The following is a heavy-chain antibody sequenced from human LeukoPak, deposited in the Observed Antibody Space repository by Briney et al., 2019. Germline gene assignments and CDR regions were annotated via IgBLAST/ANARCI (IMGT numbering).Heavy chain of an antibody. CDR1: GGSFSGYY. Sequence: SETLSLTCAVYGGSFSGYYWSWIRQPPGKGLEWIGEINHSGSTNYNPSLKSRVTISVDTSKNQFSLKLSSVTAEDTAVYYCARDGRGDTAMKHWGQGTLVTVSS. D-gene: IGHD5-18*01. V-gene: IGHV4-34*01. J-gene: IGHJ4*02. CDR2: INHSGST. CDR3: ARDGRGDTAMKH.